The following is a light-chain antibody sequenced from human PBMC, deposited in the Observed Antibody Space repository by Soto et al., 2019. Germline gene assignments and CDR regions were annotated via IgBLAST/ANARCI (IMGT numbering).Light chain of an antibody. CDR1: QSISTY. CDR3: QDRSHWPPP. CDR2: DAS. J-gene: IGKJ4*01. V-gene: IGKV3-11*01. Sequence: EIVLTQSPATLSLSPGERATLSCRASQSISTYLAWYQQKLGQAPRLLIFDASSRATGIQARFSGSGSGTDFTLTISSLEPEDFAVYYCQDRSHWPPPFGGGTKVEIK.